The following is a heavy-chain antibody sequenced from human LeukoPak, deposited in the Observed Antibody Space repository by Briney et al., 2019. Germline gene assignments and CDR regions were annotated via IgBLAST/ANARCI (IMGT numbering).Heavy chain of an antibody. CDR3: AKDRGYGSGSYGHFDY. CDR1: GFTFSSYW. J-gene: IGHJ4*02. V-gene: IGHV3-74*01. Sequence: GGSLRLSCAASGFTFSSYWMHWVRQAPGKGLVWVSRINSDGSSTSYADSVKGRFTISRDNAKNSLYLQMNSLRAEDTALYYCAKDRGYGSGSYGHFDYWGQGALVTVSS. CDR2: INSDGSST. D-gene: IGHD3-10*01.